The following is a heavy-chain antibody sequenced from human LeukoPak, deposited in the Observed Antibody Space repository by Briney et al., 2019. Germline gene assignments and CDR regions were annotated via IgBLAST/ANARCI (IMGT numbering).Heavy chain of an antibody. CDR2: FYKSGNK. J-gene: IGHJ4*02. V-gene: IGHV4-39*01. CDR1: GDSITRSTYY. D-gene: IGHD3-22*01. CDR3: ASSSGLYGRRRFDN. Sequence: KASETLSLTCNVSGDSITRSTYYWAWIRQTPGKTLEYIGSFYKSGNKYYNPSVKSRVTISVDSSKNQFSLHLTSVTDADTALYYCASSSGLYGRRRFDNWGQGSLVTVSS.